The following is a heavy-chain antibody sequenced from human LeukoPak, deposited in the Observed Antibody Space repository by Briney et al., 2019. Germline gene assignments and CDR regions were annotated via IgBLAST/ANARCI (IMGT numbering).Heavy chain of an antibody. CDR1: GFPFSTYS. D-gene: IGHD3-16*01. V-gene: IGHV3-21*01. CDR3: ARESGGAFDI. CDR2: ITSSGDSK. Sequence: GGSLRLSCAASGFPFSTYSMNWVRQAPGKGLEWVSSITSSGDSKYYADSIKGRLTISRDNARNSLHLQVNSLRAEDTAVYYCARESGGAFDIWGQGTMVTVSS. J-gene: IGHJ3*02.